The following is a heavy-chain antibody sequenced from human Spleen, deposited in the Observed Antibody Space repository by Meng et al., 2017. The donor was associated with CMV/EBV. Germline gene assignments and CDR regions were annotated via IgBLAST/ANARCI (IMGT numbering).Heavy chain of an antibody. CDR1: RFTISSYS. J-gene: IGHJ5*02. CDR3: ARLTGHCSSTSCYYWLDP. Sequence: GESLKISCAASRFTISSYSMNWVRQAPGKGLEWVSYISSSSSTIYYADSVKGRFTISRDNAKNSLYLQLNSLRGEDTAAYYCARLTGHCSSTSCYYWLDPWGQGTLVTVSS. D-gene: IGHD2-2*01. CDR2: ISSSSSTI. V-gene: IGHV3-48*04.